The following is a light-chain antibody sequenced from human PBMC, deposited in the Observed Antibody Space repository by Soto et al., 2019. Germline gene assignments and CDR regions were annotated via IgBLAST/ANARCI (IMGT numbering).Light chain of an antibody. V-gene: IGKV3-15*01. CDR1: QNVNSN. J-gene: IGKJ2*01. Sequence: EIVMTQSPATLSVSPGERATLSCRASQNVNSNLAWYQQKPGQAPRLLIYGASTRATGIPARFSGSGSGTEFTLTISSLQSEDFAVYYCQQYNNWPYTFGQGTKVEIK. CDR3: QQYNNWPYT. CDR2: GAS.